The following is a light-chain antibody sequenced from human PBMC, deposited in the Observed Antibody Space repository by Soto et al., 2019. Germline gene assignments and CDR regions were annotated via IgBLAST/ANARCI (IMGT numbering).Light chain of an antibody. CDR2: GNS. CDR1: SSNIGAGYD. Sequence: QSVLTQPPSVSGAPGQRVTISCTGSSSNIGAGYDVHWYQQLPGTAPKLLIYGNSNRPSGVPDRFYGSKSGTSASLAITGLRAEDEADDYCQSYDSSLSGWVFGGGTQLTVL. CDR3: QSYDSSLSGWV. J-gene: IGLJ3*02. V-gene: IGLV1-40*01.